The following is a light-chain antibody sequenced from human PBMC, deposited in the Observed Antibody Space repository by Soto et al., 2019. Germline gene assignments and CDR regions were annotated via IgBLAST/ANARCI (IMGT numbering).Light chain of an antibody. J-gene: IGKJ1*01. CDR2: DAS. V-gene: IGKV1-5*01. CDR3: QQYQSYSRT. CDR1: QSISSW. Sequence: DIPMTQSPSTLSASVGDRVTITCRASQSISSWLAWYQQKPGKAPKLLIYDASSLESGVPSRFSGSGSGTEFTLTISSLKPDDFATYYCQQYQSYSRTFGQGTKVEIK.